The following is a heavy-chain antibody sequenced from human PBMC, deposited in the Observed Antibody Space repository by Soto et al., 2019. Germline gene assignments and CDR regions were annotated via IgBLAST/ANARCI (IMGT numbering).Heavy chain of an antibody. CDR2: IGAFLGDT. J-gene: IGHJ4*02. Sequence: ASVKVSCKASGYIFISYGISWVRQAPGQGLKWLGWIGAFLGDTNYAQNFQGRLTITADQSTATAYMELRSLRFGDTALYYCATEKFGAGRLGVYDWGQGTQVTVSS. V-gene: IGHV1-18*01. CDR1: GYIFISYG. D-gene: IGHD1-26*01. CDR3: ATEKFGAGRLGVYD.